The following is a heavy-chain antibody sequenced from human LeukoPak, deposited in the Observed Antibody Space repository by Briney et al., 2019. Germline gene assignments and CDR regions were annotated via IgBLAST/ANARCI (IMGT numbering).Heavy chain of an antibody. CDR1: GFTFSSYA. Sequence: EGSLRLSCAASGFTFSSYAMHWVRQAPGKGLEWVAVISYDGSNKYYADSVKGRFTISRDNSKNTLYLQMNSLRPDDTAVYYCAREPQYWGQGTLITVSS. J-gene: IGHJ4*02. CDR2: ISYDGSNK. CDR3: AREPQY. V-gene: IGHV3-30-3*01.